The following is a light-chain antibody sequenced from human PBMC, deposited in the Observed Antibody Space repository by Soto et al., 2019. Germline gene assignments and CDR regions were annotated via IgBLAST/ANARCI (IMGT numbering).Light chain of an antibody. J-gene: IGKJ4*01. Sequence: EVVLTQSPGTLSLSPGERATLSCRASQRVSSSYLVWYQQKPAQAPRLLIYGASTRATGIPGRFSGGGSGTEFTLTISSLQSADFAVYYCQQYNDWPLTFGGGTKVDIK. CDR3: QQYNDWPLT. CDR1: QRVSSSY. V-gene: IGKV3-15*01. CDR2: GAS.